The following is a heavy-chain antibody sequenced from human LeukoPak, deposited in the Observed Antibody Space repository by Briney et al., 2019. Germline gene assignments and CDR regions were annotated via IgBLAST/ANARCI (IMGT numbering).Heavy chain of an antibody. J-gene: IGHJ4*02. Sequence: SETLSLTCIVPGGSISSYYWSWIRQPAGKGLEWIGRIYNGGNTNYNPSLKSRVTMSVDTSKNQFSLKLSSVTAADTAVYYCARYGGSGDTRGYFDYWGQGTLVTVSS. CDR3: ARYGGSGDTRGYFDY. CDR2: IYNGGNT. CDR1: GGSISSYY. D-gene: IGHD2-15*01. V-gene: IGHV4-4*07.